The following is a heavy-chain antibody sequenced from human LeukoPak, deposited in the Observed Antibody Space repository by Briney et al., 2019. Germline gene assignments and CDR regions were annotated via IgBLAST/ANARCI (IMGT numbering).Heavy chain of an antibody. CDR2: ISWNSGSI. CDR3: AKDMTGYRNAFYI. CDR1: GFTFDDYA. J-gene: IGHJ3*02. D-gene: IGHD1-14*01. V-gene: IGHV3-9*01. Sequence: GGSLRLSCAASGFTFDDYAMHWVRQAPGKGLEWVSGISWNSGSIGYADSVKGRFTISRDNAKNSLYLQMNSLRAEDTALYYCAKDMTGYRNAFYIWGQGTMVTVSS.